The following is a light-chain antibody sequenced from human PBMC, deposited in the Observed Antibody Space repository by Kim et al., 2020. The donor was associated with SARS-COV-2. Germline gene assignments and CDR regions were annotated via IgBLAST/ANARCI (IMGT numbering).Light chain of an antibody. CDR1: QSINKS. V-gene: IGKV1-16*01. Sequence: ASVGDSVTSTCRGTQSINKSLAWFQQKPGKAPQSLIYASSSLQSGVPSRFSCRGAGTDFTPTNSSLQPEDFATYYCQQYNSYPPTFGQGTRLEIK. CDR3: QQYNSYPPT. J-gene: IGKJ5*01. CDR2: ASS.